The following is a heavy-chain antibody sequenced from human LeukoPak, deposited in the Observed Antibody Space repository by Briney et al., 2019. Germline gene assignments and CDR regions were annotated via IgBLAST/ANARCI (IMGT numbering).Heavy chain of an antibody. CDR1: GGSFSGYY. CDR2: INHSGST. D-gene: IGHD3-3*01. J-gene: IGHJ6*03. Sequence: SSETLSLTCAVYGGSFSGYYWSWIRQPPGKGLEWIGEINHSGSTNYNPSLKSRVTISVDTSKNQFSLKLSSVTAADTAVYYCARGAPIFGVVTLGRYYMDVWGKGTTVTVSS. V-gene: IGHV4-34*01. CDR3: ARGAPIFGVVTLGRYYMDV.